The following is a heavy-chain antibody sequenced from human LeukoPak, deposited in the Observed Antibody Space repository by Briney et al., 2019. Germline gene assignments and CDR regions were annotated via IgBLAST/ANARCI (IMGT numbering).Heavy chain of an antibody. D-gene: IGHD5-18*01. Sequence: GRSLTLSCAASGFSFSSYGMHWVRQAPGKGLEWVAVIWFDGTNKYYADSVKGRFTISRDNSKNTLYLQMNSLRAEETAVYYCARDQRGFSYSKYYFDYWGQGTLVTVSS. CDR2: IWFDGTNK. J-gene: IGHJ4*02. CDR1: GFSFSSYG. CDR3: ARDQRGFSYSKYYFDY. V-gene: IGHV3-33*01.